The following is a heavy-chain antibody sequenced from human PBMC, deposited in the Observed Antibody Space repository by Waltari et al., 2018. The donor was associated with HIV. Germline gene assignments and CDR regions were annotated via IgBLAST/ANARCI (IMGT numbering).Heavy chain of an antibody. V-gene: IGHV3-74*01. D-gene: IGHD2-15*01. CDR3: ARGFRVGCSDATCYSHY. J-gene: IGHJ4*02. Sequence: EVQLVESGGGLVQPGGSLRLSFVASRLNLSSHWLRWVSQAPGKGLVWVSRSNGDGSSTAYADSVRGRFTISRDNAKNTLYLQMNSLRAEDTAVYYCARGFRVGCSDATCYSHYWGQGTLVTVSS. CDR1: RLNLSSHW. CDR2: SNGDGSST.